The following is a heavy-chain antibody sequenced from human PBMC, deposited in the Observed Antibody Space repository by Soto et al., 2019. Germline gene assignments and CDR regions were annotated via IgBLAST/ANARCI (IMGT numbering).Heavy chain of an antibody. D-gene: IGHD4-4*01. Sequence: QVQLVQSGAEVKKPGSSVKVSCKDSGGTFSSYAISWVRQAPGQGLEWMGGIIPIFGTANYAQQFQGRVTIPPDKSSSTAYRELSSLRCEDAGVYYCARRMTTVASGCRGYYYCMEVWGPGTTVTVSS. CDR3: ARRMTTVASGCRGYYYCMEV. CDR1: GGTFSSYA. J-gene: IGHJ6*02. CDR2: IIPIFGTA. V-gene: IGHV1-69*06.